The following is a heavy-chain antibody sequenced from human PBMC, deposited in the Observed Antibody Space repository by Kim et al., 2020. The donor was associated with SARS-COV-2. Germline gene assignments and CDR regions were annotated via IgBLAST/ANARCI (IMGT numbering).Heavy chain of an antibody. CDR1: GGSTSSTSYF. D-gene: IGHD1-26*01. V-gene: IGHV4-39*01. CDR3: ASVGGVPGWFDP. Sequence: SETLSLTCSVSGGSTSSTSYFWGWIRQPPGEGLEWIGTIYYSGSTYYNPSLRSRVTMSVDTSRNQFSLKLRSVTAADTAVYYCASVGGVPGWFDPWGQGTLAT. CDR2: IYYSGST. J-gene: IGHJ5*02.